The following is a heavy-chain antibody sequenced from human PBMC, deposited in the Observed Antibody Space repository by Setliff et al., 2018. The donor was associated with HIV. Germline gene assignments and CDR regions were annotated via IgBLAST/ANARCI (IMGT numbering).Heavy chain of an antibody. CDR2: ISPHNADK. CDR3: ARESLRVGATDY. CDR1: GYTFTDYF. Sequence: ASVKVSCKPSGYTFTDYFLHWVRQAPGQGLEWMGWISPHNADKNIPQRFQGRVTMTRDTSINTAYMHLSGLTFDDTATYFCARESLRVGATDYWGQGTQVTVSS. J-gene: IGHJ4*02. V-gene: IGHV1-2*02. D-gene: IGHD3-10*01.